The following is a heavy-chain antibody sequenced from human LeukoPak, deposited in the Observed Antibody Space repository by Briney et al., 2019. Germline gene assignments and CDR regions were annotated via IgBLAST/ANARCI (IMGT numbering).Heavy chain of an antibody. CDR3: AGGSVKPQVHRPAY. V-gene: IGHV3-23*01. J-gene: IGHJ4*02. Sequence: GGSLRLSCAASGFTFSNYAMSWVRQAPGKGLEWVSAISSSSGTTYYADSVKGRFTISRDNSKNTLYLQMNSLRAEDTAVYYCAGGSVKPQVHRPAYWGQGTLVTVSS. CDR1: GFTFSNYA. CDR2: ISSSSGTT. D-gene: IGHD2/OR15-2a*01.